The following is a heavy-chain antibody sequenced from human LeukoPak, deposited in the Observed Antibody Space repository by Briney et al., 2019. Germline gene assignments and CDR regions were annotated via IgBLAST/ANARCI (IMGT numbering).Heavy chain of an antibody. V-gene: IGHV3-23*01. J-gene: IGHJ2*01. CDR3: AKVGLSGYGGYWYFDL. CDR2: ISVSGGST. Sequence: GGSLRLSCAASVFTFSSYAMSWVRQAPGKGLEWVSAISVSGGSTYYADSVRGRFTISRDNSKNTLYLKMNSLRAEDTAVYYCAKVGLSGYGGYWYFDLWGRGTLVTVSS. CDR1: VFTFSSYA. D-gene: IGHD5-12*01.